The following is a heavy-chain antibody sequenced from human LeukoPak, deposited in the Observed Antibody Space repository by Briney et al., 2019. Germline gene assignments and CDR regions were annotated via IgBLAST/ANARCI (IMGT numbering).Heavy chain of an antibody. CDR2: IWYDGSNK. CDR3: ARGYYGSGSYYSHPDY. CDR1: GFTFSSYG. J-gene: IGHJ4*02. D-gene: IGHD3-10*01. V-gene: IGHV3-33*01. Sequence: GGSLRLSCAASGFTFSSYGMHWVRQAPGKGLEWVAVIWYDGSNKYYADSVKGRFTISRDNSKNTLYLQMNSLRAEDTAVYYCARGYYGSGSYYSHPDYWGQGTLVTVSS.